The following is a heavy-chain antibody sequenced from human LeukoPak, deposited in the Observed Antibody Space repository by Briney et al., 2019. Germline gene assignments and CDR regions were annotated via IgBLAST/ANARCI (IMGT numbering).Heavy chain of an antibody. Sequence: GGSLRLSCAASGFTFSSYYMAWVRQTPGKGLEWVSCITGDGKYTYYTDSVKGRFTISRDNSKNTLYVQMNSLRAEDTAVYYCAKGTLGSCSGGSCYPLDYWGQGTLVTVSS. CDR1: GFTFSSYY. CDR2: ITGDGKYT. D-gene: IGHD2-15*01. V-gene: IGHV3-23*01. J-gene: IGHJ4*02. CDR3: AKGTLGSCSGGSCYPLDY.